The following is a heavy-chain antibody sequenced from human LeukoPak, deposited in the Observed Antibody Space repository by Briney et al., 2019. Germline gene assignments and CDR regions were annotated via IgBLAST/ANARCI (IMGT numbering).Heavy chain of an antibody. CDR3: ARVHWYFDF. CDR1: GFTFSSYW. J-gene: IGHJ2*01. V-gene: IGHV3-7*04. Sequence: GGSLRHSCAASGFTFSSYWMSWVRQAPGKGLEWVAHIKEDGSDKNYVDSVKGRFTISRDNAKNSLYLQMNSLRVEDTAVYYCARVHWYFDFWGRGTLVSVSS. CDR2: IKEDGSDK.